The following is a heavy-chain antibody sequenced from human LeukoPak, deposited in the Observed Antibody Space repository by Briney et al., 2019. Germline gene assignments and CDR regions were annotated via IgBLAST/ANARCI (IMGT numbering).Heavy chain of an antibody. CDR3: AREDDSGNWFDP. J-gene: IGHJ5*02. CDR1: GGSISSSSYY. V-gene: IGHV4-39*07. CDR2: IYHSGNT. Sequence: PSETLSLTCTVSGGSISSSSYYWGWIRQPPGKGLEWIGSIYHSGNTYYNPSLKSRVTISVDRSKNQFSLKLNSVTAADTAVYYCAREDDSGNWFDPWGQGTLVTVSS. D-gene: IGHD1-26*01.